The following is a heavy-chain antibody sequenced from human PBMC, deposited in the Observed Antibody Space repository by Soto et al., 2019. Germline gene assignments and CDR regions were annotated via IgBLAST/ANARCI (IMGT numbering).Heavy chain of an antibody. V-gene: IGHV4-34*01. J-gene: IGHJ5*02. Sequence: SETLSLTCAVYGGSFSGYYWSWIRQPPGKGLEWIGEINHSGSTNYNPSLKSRVAISVDTSKNQFSLKLSSVTAADTAVYDCARGPYDFWSGYYKGWFDPWGQGTLVT. CDR1: GGSFSGYY. CDR3: ARGPYDFWSGYYKGWFDP. D-gene: IGHD3-3*01. CDR2: INHSGST.